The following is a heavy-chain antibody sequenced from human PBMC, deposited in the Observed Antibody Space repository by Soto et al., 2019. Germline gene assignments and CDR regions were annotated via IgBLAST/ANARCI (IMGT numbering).Heavy chain of an antibody. CDR1: GGSVSSGSYY. D-gene: IGHD5-12*01. V-gene: IGHV4-61*01. Sequence: QVQLQESGPGLVKPSETLSLTCTVSGGSVSSGSYYWSWIRQPPGKGLEWIGYIYYSGSTNYNPSLKSRVTXXVXTXXNQFSLKLSYVTAADTAVYYCARVRDGYNYRWFDPWGQGTLVTVSS. CDR3: ARVRDGYNYRWFDP. CDR2: IYYSGST. J-gene: IGHJ5*02.